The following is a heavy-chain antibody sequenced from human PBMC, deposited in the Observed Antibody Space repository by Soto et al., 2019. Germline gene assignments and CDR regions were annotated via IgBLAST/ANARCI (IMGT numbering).Heavy chain of an antibody. CDR3: ARVPAILDY. CDR1: GYTFTSYG. CDR2: SSGYNGNK. Sequence: QVQLVQSGAEVKKPGASVKVSCKASGYTFTSYGISWVRQAPGQGLEWMGWSSGYNGNKKYAQKLQGRVTMTTDTSTTTAQMALRTLRSDDAAVYCWARVPAILDYWGQGTLVTVAS. V-gene: IGHV1-18*01. J-gene: IGHJ4*02.